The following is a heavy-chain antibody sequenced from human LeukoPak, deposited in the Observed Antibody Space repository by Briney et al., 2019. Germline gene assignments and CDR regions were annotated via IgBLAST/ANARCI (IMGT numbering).Heavy chain of an antibody. CDR3: AKQPRATLLLFDY. CDR1: GSTFSCYA. D-gene: IGHD5-24*01. V-gene: IGHV3-23*01. J-gene: IGHJ4*02. Sequence: GGSLRLSCAASGSTFSCYAMSWVRQAPGKGLEWVSAISGSGGSTYYADSVKGRFTISRDNSKNTLYLQMNSLRAEDTAVHYCAKQPRATLLLFDYWGQGTLVTVSS. CDR2: ISGSGGST.